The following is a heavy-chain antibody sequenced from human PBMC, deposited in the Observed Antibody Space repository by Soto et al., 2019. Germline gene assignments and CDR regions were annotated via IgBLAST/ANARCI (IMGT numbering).Heavy chain of an antibody. D-gene: IGHD3-16*02. J-gene: IGHJ4*02. CDR1: GFSFTDAW. CDR2: IKSKTDGGTR. CDR3: NTYDFLRDSDRYRWAY. Sequence: GGSLRLSCTASGFSFTDAWMGWVRQAPGEGLEWVAHIKSKTDGGTRDHAESVKDRFTISRDDSKNTLYLQMNGLKTEDTGIYYCNTYDFLRDSDRYRWAYWGQGALVTVSS. V-gene: IGHV3-15*01.